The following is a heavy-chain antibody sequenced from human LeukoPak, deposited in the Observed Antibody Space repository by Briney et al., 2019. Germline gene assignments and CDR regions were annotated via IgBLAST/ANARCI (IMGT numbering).Heavy chain of an antibody. J-gene: IGHJ5*02. CDR3: ARGYSSSWYFNWFDP. CDR1: GGSISDYY. V-gene: IGHV4-59*08. Sequence: PSETLSLTCTVSGGSISDYYWTWIRQPPGKGLEWIGHIYYSGNTIYNPSLKSRVTISVDTSKNQFSLKLTSVTAADTAVYYCARGYSSSWYFNWFDPWGQGTLVTVSS. CDR2: IYYSGNT. D-gene: IGHD6-13*01.